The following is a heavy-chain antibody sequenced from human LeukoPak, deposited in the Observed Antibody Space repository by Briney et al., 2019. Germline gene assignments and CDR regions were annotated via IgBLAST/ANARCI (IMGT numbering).Heavy chain of an antibody. CDR1: GYTFTGYY. J-gene: IGHJ5*02. CDR2: INPNSGGT. CDR3: ARVGGYCSSTSCPNWFDP. Sequence: GASVKVSCKASGYTFTGYYMHWVRQAPGQGREWMGWINPNSGGTNYAQKFQGRVTMTRDTSISTAYMELSRLRSDDTAVYYCARVGGYCSSTSCPNWFDPWGQGTLVTVSS. V-gene: IGHV1-2*02. D-gene: IGHD2-2*01.